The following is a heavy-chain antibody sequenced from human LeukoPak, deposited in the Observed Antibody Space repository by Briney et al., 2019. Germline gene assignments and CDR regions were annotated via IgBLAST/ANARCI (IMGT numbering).Heavy chain of an antibody. CDR3: ARGSYDFWSGYYYYYVMDV. CDR2: IYYSGST. V-gene: IGHV4-59*01. D-gene: IGHD3-3*01. J-gene: IGHJ6*02. Sequence: PSGTLSLTCTVSGGSISSYYWSWIRQPPVKALEWIGYIYYSGSTNYNPSLKSRVTISVDTSKNQFSLKLSSVTAADTAVYYCARGSYDFWSGYYYYYVMDVWGQGTTVTVSS. CDR1: GGSISSYY.